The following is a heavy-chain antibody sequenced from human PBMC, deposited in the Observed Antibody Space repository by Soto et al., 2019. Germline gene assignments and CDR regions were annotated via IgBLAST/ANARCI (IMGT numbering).Heavy chain of an antibody. CDR1: GFTFSSYG. V-gene: IGHV3-33*01. Sequence: QVQLVESGGGVVQPGRSLRLSCAASGFTFSSYGMHWVRQAPGKGLEWVAVIWYDGSNKYYADSVKGRFTISRDNSKNTLYLQMNSLRAEDTAVYYCARDFAVRGVTPDYWGQGTLVTVSS. J-gene: IGHJ4*02. CDR2: IWYDGSNK. D-gene: IGHD3-10*01. CDR3: ARDFAVRGVTPDY.